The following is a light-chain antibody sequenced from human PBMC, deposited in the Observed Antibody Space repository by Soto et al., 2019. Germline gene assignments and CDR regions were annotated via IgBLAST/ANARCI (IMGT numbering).Light chain of an antibody. Sequence: QSVLTQPPSVSGAPGQRVTISCTGSSSNIGAGYVVHWYQQLPGTAPKLLIYGNGNRPSGVPDRFSGSKSGTSASLAITGLQAEDEADYYCQSYDSSLSGSVFGGGTQLTVL. CDR2: GNG. CDR1: SSNIGAGYV. J-gene: IGLJ2*01. V-gene: IGLV1-40*01. CDR3: QSYDSSLSGSV.